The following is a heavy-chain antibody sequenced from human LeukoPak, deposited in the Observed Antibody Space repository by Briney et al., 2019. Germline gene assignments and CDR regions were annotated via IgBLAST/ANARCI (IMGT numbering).Heavy chain of an antibody. J-gene: IGHJ6*03. D-gene: IGHD5-18*01. CDR3: AKDNSHYYYYYMDV. CDR2: ISYDGSNK. V-gene: IGHV3-30-3*01. Sequence: GGSLRLSCAASGSTFSSYAMHWVRQAPGKGLEWVAVISYDGSNKYYADSVKGRFTISRDNSKNTLYLQMNSLRAEDTAVYSCAKDNSHYYYYYMDVWGKGTTVTVSS. CDR1: GSTFSSYA.